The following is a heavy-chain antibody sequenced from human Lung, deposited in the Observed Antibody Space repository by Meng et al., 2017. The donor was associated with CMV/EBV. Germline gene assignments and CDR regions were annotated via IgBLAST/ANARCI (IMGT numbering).Heavy chain of an antibody. Sequence: GESLKISCAASGFTFSSYSMNWVRQAPGKGLEWVSSISSSGTYLYYADSVKGRFTISRDNAQNSLYLQMNSLRAEDTAVYYCARDVSPRSSAYFAIYYFYALDVWGQGXTVTVSS. V-gene: IGHV3-21*01. CDR2: ISSSGTYL. D-gene: IGHD2-21*01. CDR1: GFTFSSYS. CDR3: ARDVSPRSSAYFAIYYFYALDV. J-gene: IGHJ6*02.